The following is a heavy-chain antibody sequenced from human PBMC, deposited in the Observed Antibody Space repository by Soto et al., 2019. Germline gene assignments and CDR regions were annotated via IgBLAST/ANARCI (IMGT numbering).Heavy chain of an antibody. Sequence: QVQLVKSGAEVKNPGASVKVSCKTFGYTFTSYGIGWARQAPGQGLEWMGWINTYNGNTNYAQNLQGRVTLTTDTSTSTAYMELRSLRSNDTAIYYCAMVDVYVTPSPQDVWGQGTTVTVSS. D-gene: IGHD3-16*01. CDR1: GYTFTSYG. J-gene: IGHJ6*02. V-gene: IGHV1-18*01. CDR2: INTYNGNT. CDR3: AMVDVYVTPSPQDV.